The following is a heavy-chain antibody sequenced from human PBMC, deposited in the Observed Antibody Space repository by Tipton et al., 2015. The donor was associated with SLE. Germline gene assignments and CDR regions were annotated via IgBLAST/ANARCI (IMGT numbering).Heavy chain of an antibody. J-gene: IGHJ5*02. CDR3: ARRDPGYCTSTSCYAGWFDP. V-gene: IGHV4-34*10. CDR1: GGSFSGYY. D-gene: IGHD2-2*01. Sequence: PGLVKPSETLSLTCAVYGGSFSGYYWDWIRQPPGKGLEWLGSIYSSGGTYYNPSLKSRVTMSLDTSKSQFSLKLTSVTAADTVVYYCARRDPGYCTSTSCYAGWFDPWSQGTLVTVSS. CDR2: IYSSGGT.